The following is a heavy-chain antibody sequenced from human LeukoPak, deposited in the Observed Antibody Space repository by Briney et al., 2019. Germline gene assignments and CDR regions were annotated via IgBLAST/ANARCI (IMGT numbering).Heavy chain of an antibody. CDR1: GFPFSSYA. CDR3: ARRHCSGGSCYADY. J-gene: IGHJ4*02. CDR2: ISSSGSTI. Sequence: PGGSLRLSCVVSGFPFSSYAMSWIRQAPGKGLEWVSYISSSGSTIYYADSVKGRFTISRDNAKNSLYLQMNSLRAEDTAVYYCARRHCSGGSCYADYWGQGTLVTVSS. D-gene: IGHD2-15*01. V-gene: IGHV3-11*01.